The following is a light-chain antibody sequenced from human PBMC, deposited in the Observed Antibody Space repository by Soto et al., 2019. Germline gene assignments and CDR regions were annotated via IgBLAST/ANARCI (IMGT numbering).Light chain of an antibody. CDR1: QSVSSN. CDR3: QQYINWPRT. Sequence: EVVMTQSPATLSVSPGERATLSCRASQSVSSNLAWYQQNRGQAPRLLIYGASTRATGVPARFSGSGSGTEFTLTISSLQSEDFAVYYCQQYINWPRTFGQGSKVEIE. CDR2: GAS. J-gene: IGKJ1*01. V-gene: IGKV3-15*01.